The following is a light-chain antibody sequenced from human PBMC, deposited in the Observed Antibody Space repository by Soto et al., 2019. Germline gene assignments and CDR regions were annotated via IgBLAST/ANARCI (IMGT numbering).Light chain of an antibody. J-gene: IGLJ3*02. CDR3: SSFTSSGTL. CDR1: SSDVGGYDY. Sequence: QSALTQPATVSGSPGQPITISCTGTSSDVGGYDYVSWYQQHPDKVPKLIIYEVSIRASGVSNRFSASKSANTASLTISGLQPEDEADYSCSSFTSSGTLFGGGTKLTVL. V-gene: IGLV2-14*01. CDR2: EVS.